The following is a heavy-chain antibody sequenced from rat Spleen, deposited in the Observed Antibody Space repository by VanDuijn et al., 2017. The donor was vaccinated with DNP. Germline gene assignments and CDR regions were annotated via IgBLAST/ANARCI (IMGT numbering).Heavy chain of an antibody. CDR3: ARHHDGGYQFDH. CDR2: ISPNGLHT. V-gene: IGHV5-25*01. Sequence: EVRLVESGGGLVQPGRSLKLSCAASGFTFSNYDMAWVRQAPTKGLEWVATISPNGLHTYYGDSVKGRFTVTRDNAKSTLHLQMDSLRSEDTATYSCARHHDGGYQFDHWGQGVMVTVSS. CDR1: GFTFSNYD. J-gene: IGHJ2*01. D-gene: IGHD2-2*01.